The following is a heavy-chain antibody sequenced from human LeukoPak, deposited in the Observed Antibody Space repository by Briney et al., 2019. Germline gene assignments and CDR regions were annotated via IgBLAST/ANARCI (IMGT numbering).Heavy chain of an antibody. CDR1: GYTFTSYD. J-gene: IGHJ4*02. CDR2: MNPNSGNT. V-gene: IGHV1-8*01. Sequence: ASVKVSCKASGYTFTSYDINWVRQATGQGLEWMGWMNPNSGNTGYAQKFQGRVTMTRNTSISTAYMELSSPRSEDTAVYYCARVEGNIVTTTEGYFDYWGQGTLVTVSS. CDR3: ARVEGNIVTTTEGYFDY. D-gene: IGHD5-12*01.